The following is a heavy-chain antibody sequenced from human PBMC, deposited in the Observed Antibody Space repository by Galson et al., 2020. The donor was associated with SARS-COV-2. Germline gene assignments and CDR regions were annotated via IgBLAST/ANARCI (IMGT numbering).Heavy chain of an antibody. CDR1: GGSVRNGNYY. D-gene: IGHD3-10*01. CDR2: IYHSGIT. V-gene: IGHV4-61*01. J-gene: IGHJ2*01. Sequence: SETLSLTCTVSGGSVRNGNYYWSWIRQSPGKGLEWIGYIYHSGITNYNPSLKSRVTIFVDTSRNQFSLKLSSVNTADTAVYFCARKGVEKEDWYFDLWGRGTLVTVSS. CDR3: ARKGVEKEDWYFDL.